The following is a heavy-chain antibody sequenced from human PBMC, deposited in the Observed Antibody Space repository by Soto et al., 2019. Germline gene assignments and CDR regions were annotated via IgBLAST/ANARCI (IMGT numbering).Heavy chain of an antibody. Sequence: GSLRLSCAASGFTFSSYAMSWVRQAPGKGLEWVSAISGSGGSTYYADSVKGRFTISRDNSKNTLYLQMNSLRAEDTAVYYCAKDFYSAARYCSSTSCHYYYGMDVWGQGTTVTVSS. CDR3: AKDFYSAARYCSSTSCHYYYGMDV. CDR1: GFTFSSYA. CDR2: ISGSGGST. J-gene: IGHJ6*02. D-gene: IGHD2-2*01. V-gene: IGHV3-23*01.